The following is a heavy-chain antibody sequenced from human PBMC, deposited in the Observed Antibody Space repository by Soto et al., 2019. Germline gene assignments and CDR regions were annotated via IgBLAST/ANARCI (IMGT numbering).Heavy chain of an antibody. Sequence: EVQLLESGGGLIQPGGSLRLSCAASGLTFSSYAMSWVRQAPGKGLVWVSAISGSGGSTYYADSVKGRFTISRDTSKNTLYLQMPGLRAEDTAVYYCANDNLYIRGVINNWFDPWGQGTLVTVSS. CDR3: ANDNLYIRGVINNWFDP. V-gene: IGHV3-23*01. D-gene: IGHD3-10*02. J-gene: IGHJ5*02. CDR2: ISGSGGST. CDR1: GLTFSSYA.